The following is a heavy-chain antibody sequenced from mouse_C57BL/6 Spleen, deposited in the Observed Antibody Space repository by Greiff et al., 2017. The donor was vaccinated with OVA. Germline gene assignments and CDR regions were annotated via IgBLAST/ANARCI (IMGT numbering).Heavy chain of an antibody. J-gene: IGHJ4*01. V-gene: IGHV1-69*01. D-gene: IGHD1-1*01. CDR1: GYTFTSYW. CDR3: ARLYYGRADYYAMDY. CDR2: IDPSDSYT. Sequence: QVQLQQPGAELVMPGASVKLSCKASGYTFTSYWMHWVKQRPGQGLEWIGEIDPSDSYTNYNQKFKGKSTLTVDKSSSTAYMQLSSLTSEDSAVYYCARLYYGRADYYAMDYWGQGTSVTVSS.